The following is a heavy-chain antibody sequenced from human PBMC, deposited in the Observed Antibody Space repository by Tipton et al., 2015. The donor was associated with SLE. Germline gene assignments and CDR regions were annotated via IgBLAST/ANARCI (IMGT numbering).Heavy chain of an antibody. CDR3: ARAGYSGSYYGYYYYGMDV. CDR2: VFYNETA. D-gene: IGHD1-26*01. V-gene: IGHV4-4*07. J-gene: IGHJ6*02. CDR1: RGSISSLY. Sequence: TLSLTCTVSRGSISSLYWSWIRQPAGKGLEWIGRVFYNETANYNPSLKSRVTISVDTSKNQFSLKLSSVTAADTAVYYCARAGYSGSYYGYYYYGMDVWGQGTTVTVSS.